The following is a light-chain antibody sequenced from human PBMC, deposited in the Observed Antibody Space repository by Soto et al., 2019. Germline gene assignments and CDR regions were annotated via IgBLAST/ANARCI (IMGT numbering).Light chain of an antibody. J-gene: IGLJ2*01. CDR2: DVT. V-gene: IGLV2-14*01. CDR3: TSYRGSGSFEV. CDR1: SSDIGVYNY. Sequence: QSVLTQPASVSGSPGQSITISCTGTSSDIGVYNYVSWYQQHPGKAPKLMIYDVTKRPSGVSNRFSGSKSGNTASLTISGLQTEDEADYYCTSYRGSGSFEVFGGGTKLTVL.